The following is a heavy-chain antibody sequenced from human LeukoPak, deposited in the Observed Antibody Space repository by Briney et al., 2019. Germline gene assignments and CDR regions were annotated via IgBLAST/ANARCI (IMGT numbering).Heavy chain of an antibody. V-gene: IGHV4-4*07. D-gene: IGHD3-22*01. CDR3: ARGDDSSGYYFDY. CDR2: IYTSGST. Sequence: PSETLSLTCTVSGGSISSYSWSWIRQPAGEGPEWIGRIYTSGSTNYNPSLKSRVTMSVDTSKNHFSLKLSSVTAADTAVYYCARGDDSSGYYFDYWGQGTLVTVSS. J-gene: IGHJ4*02. CDR1: GGSISSYS.